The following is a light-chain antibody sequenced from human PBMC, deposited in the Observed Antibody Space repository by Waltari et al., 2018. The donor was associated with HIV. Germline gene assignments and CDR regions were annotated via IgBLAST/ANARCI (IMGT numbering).Light chain of an antibody. CDR1: SSDTGAYDS. CDR3: SSYGDSLRVL. J-gene: IGLJ3*02. CDR2: EVT. Sequence: QSALTQPPSASGSLGQSVTISCTGSSSDTGAYDSVSWFQQHPRSAPKLLLYEVTRLPSTVSERFSGSRSGSTAFLTVAGLQPDDEATYFCSSYGDSLRVLFGGGTNVTVL. V-gene: IGLV2-8*01.